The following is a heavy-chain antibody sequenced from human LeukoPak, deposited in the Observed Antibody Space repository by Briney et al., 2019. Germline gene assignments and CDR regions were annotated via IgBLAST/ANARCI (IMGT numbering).Heavy chain of an antibody. Sequence: SETLSLTCTVSGGSIRSSSYYWGWIREPPGKGLEWIASIYYSGSTYYNASLKSRGTISVDTSKNQFSLKLNSVTAADTAVYFCARQVVAVAGTGYFDYWGQGTLVTVSS. CDR2: IYYSGST. D-gene: IGHD6-19*01. J-gene: IGHJ4*02. CDR3: ARQVVAVAGTGYFDY. CDR1: GGSIRSSSYY. V-gene: IGHV4-39*01.